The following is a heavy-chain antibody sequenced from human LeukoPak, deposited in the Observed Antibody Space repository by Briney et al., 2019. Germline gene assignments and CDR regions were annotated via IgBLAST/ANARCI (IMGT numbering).Heavy chain of an antibody. Sequence: GGSLRLSCAASGFTVSSNYMSWVSQAPGKGLEWVSVIYSGGTTYYADSVKGRFTISRDNSKNTLYLQMNSLRAEDTAVYYCARESLSSDFDYWGQGTLVTVSS. CDR2: IYSGGTT. J-gene: IGHJ4*02. D-gene: IGHD3-22*01. CDR1: GFTVSSNY. V-gene: IGHV3-66*01. CDR3: ARESLSSDFDY.